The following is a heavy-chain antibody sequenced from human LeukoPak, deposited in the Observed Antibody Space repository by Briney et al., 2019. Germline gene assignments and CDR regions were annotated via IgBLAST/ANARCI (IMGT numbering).Heavy chain of an antibody. CDR1: GYTFTSYY. V-gene: IGHV1-46*01. Sequence: GASVKVSCKASGYTFTSYYMHWVRHAPGQGLEWMGIINPSGGSTSYAQKFQGRVTMTRDTSTSTVYMELSSLRSEDTAVYYCVRDQYDSSGYRYNWFDPWGQGTLVTVSS. CDR2: INPSGGST. D-gene: IGHD3-22*01. CDR3: VRDQYDSSGYRYNWFDP. J-gene: IGHJ5*02.